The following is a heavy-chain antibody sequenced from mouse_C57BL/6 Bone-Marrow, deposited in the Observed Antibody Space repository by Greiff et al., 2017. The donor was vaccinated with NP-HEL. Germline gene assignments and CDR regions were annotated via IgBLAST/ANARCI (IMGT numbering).Heavy chain of an antibody. CDR2: ISSGGDYI. J-gene: IGHJ2*01. CDR1: GFTFSSYA. Sequence: EVMLVESGEGLVKPGGSLKLSCAASGFTFSSYAMSWVRQTPEKRLEWVAYISSGGDYIYYADTVKGRFTISRDNARNTLYLQMSSLKSEDTAMYYCTRDYDLYYFDYWGQGTTLTVSS. V-gene: IGHV5-9-1*02. CDR3: TRDYDLYYFDY. D-gene: IGHD2-3*01.